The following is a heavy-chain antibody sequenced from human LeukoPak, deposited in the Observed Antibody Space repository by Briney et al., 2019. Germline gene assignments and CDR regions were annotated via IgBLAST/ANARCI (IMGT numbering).Heavy chain of an antibody. D-gene: IGHD5-18*01. Sequence: GGSLRLSYAASVFTFSSYSMNCVRQAPGKGLEWVSSISSSSSYIYYADSVKGRFTISRDNAKNPLYLQMNSLRAADTAVYYCARDLLRYSYGSYRPLNTDVWGKGTTVTVSS. CDR3: ARDLLRYSYGSYRPLNTDV. V-gene: IGHV3-21*01. CDR2: ISSSSSYI. CDR1: VFTFSSYS. J-gene: IGHJ6*03.